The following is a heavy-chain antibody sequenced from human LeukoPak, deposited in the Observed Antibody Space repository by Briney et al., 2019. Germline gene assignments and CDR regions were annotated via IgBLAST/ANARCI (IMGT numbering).Heavy chain of an antibody. CDR3: AHGAMYQLDY. D-gene: IGHD2-2*01. CDR2: IDYSGGSS. CDR1: GFTLSSYE. J-gene: IGHJ4*02. Sequence: GGSLRLSCTVSGFTLSSYEMSWIRQAPGRGLEWVSSIDYSGGSSYYADSVKGRFTISRDNAKNTLFLQMNSLRAEDTAVYYCAHGAMYQLDYWGQGTLVTVSS. V-gene: IGHV3-23*01.